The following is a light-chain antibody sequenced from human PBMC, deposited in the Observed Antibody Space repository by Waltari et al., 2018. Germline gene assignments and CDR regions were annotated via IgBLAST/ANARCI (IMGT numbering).Light chain of an antibody. J-gene: IGLJ3*02. CDR2: KHT. Sequence: QSVLTQSPSASGTPGQSVTLSCSGSRSNIGSISVNWHQQLAGPAPKLLIYKHTERPSEVPDRFSGSKSGTAASLAISGLQSEDEGDYYCSTWDDGRNGVVFGGGTTVTVL. V-gene: IGLV1-44*01. CDR3: STWDDGRNGVV. CDR1: RSNIGSIS.